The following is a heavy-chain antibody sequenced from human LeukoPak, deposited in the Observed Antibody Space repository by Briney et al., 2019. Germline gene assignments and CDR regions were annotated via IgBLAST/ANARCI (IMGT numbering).Heavy chain of an antibody. Sequence: GESLKISCKGSGYSFTSYWIGWVRQMPGKGLEWMGIIYPGDSDTRYSPSFQGQVTTSADKSISTAYLQWSSLKASDTAMYYCARFPSGIAVAGTGGPFDYWGQGTLVTVSS. CDR1: GYSFTSYW. V-gene: IGHV5-51*01. CDR2: IYPGDSDT. J-gene: IGHJ4*02. CDR3: ARFPSGIAVAGTGGPFDY. D-gene: IGHD6-19*01.